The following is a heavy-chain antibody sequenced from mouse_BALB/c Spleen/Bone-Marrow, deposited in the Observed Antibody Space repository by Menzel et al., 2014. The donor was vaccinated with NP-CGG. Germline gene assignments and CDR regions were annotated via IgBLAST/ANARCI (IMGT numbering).Heavy chain of an antibody. CDR2: INSNGGST. CDR3: VRGNYGNYVDYFDF. CDR1: GFTFSNYG. Sequence: EVNVVESGGGLVQPGGSLKLSCAASGFTFSNYGMSWVRQTPDKRLELVATINSNGGSTYYPDSVKGRFTISRDTVKNTLYLQMSSLKSEETAMYYCVRGNYGNYVDYFDFWGQGTTLTVSS. J-gene: IGHJ2*01. D-gene: IGHD2-1*01. V-gene: IGHV5-6-3*01.